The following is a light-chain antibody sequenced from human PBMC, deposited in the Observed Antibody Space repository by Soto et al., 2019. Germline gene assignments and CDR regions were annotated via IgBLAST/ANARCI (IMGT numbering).Light chain of an antibody. CDR2: GAS. CDR3: QQYGSSSWT. V-gene: IGKV3-20*01. CDR1: QSISSSY. J-gene: IGKJ1*01. Sequence: EIVLTQSPGTLSLSPGKRATLSCRASQSISSSYLAWYQKRPGQAPRLLIYGASSRATGIPDRFSGSGSGTEFTLTSSRLEPEDYAVYYCQQYGSSSWTFGQGTKVDIK.